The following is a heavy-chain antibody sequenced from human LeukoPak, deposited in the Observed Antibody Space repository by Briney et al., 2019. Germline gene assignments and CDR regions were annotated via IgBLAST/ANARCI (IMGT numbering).Heavy chain of an antibody. CDR2: IKQDGSEK. V-gene: IGHV3-7*01. Sequence: GGSLRLSCAASGFTFSSYWMSWVRQAPGKGLEWVANIKQDGSEKYYVDSVKGRFTISRDNAKNSLYLQMNSLRAEDTAVYYCARWHYYGSGSFDYWGQGTLVTVSS. J-gene: IGHJ4*02. CDR3: ARWHYYGSGSFDY. D-gene: IGHD3-10*01. CDR1: GFTFSSYW.